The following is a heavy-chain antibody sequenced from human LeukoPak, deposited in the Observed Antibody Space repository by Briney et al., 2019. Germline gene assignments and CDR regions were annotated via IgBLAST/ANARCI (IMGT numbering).Heavy chain of an antibody. CDR3: ARGRSYGSGSYYPIDY. CDR2: ICSSSSYT. D-gene: IGHD3-10*01. J-gene: IGHJ4*02. V-gene: IGHV3-11*05. Sequence: KPGGSLRLSRAASVFTFSDYYMSCISQAPRKGLEWVSYICSSSSYTNYAESVKGRLTISRDNAKNSLYLQINSLRAEDTAVYYCARGRSYGSGSYYPIDYWGQGTPVTVSS. CDR1: VFTFSDYY.